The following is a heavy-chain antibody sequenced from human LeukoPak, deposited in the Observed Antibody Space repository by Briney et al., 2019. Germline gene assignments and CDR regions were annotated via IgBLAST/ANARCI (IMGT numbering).Heavy chain of an antibody. CDR3: TRDGPRSSGYPDT. CDR2: VYDSGST. D-gene: IGHD3-22*01. J-gene: IGHJ5*02. CDR1: GGSISSSNYY. Sequence: SETLSLTCTVSGGSISSSNYYWGWIRQPPGKGLEWIGSVYDSGSTNNNPSLKSRVTISVDTSKNQFSLRLNSVTAADTAVYYCTRDGPRSSGYPDTWGQGTRVTVSS. V-gene: IGHV4-39*07.